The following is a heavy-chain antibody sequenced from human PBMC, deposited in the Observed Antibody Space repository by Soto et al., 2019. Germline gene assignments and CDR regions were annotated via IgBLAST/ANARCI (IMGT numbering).Heavy chain of an antibody. D-gene: IGHD5-12*01. J-gene: IGHJ4*02. CDR2: IYSGGST. V-gene: IGHV3-53*01. CDR1: GFTVSSNY. Sequence: LRLSCAASGFTVSSNYMSWVRQAPGKGLEWVSVIYSGGSTYYADSVKGRFTISRDNSKNTLYLQMNSLRAEDTAVYYCARGYSGPYYFDYWGQGTLVTVSS. CDR3: ARGYSGPYYFDY.